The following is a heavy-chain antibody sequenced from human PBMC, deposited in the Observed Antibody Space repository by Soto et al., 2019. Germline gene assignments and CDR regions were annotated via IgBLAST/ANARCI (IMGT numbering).Heavy chain of an antibody. CDR2: IYYSGST. CDR1: GGSISSGGYY. V-gene: IGHV4-31*03. Sequence: SETLSLTCTVSGGSISSGGYYWSWIRQHPGKGLEWIGYIYYSGSTYYNPSLKSRVTISVDTSKNQFSLKLSSVTAADTAVYYCSRVITPYYDFWSGYSDAFDIWGQGTMVT. CDR3: SRVITPYYDFWSGYSDAFDI. J-gene: IGHJ3*02. D-gene: IGHD3-3*01.